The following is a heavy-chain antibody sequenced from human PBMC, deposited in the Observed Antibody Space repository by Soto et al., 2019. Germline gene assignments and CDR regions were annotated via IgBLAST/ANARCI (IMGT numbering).Heavy chain of an antibody. Sequence: SVKVSCKASGGTFSSYTISWVRQAPGQGLEWMGRIIPILGIANYAQKFQGRVTIAADKSTSTAYMELSSLRSEDTAVYYCARETVTNGYYYYYMDVWGKGTTVTVSS. CDR1: GGTFSSYT. J-gene: IGHJ6*03. V-gene: IGHV1-69*04. CDR2: IIPILGIA. CDR3: ARETVTNGYYYYYMDV. D-gene: IGHD4-4*01.